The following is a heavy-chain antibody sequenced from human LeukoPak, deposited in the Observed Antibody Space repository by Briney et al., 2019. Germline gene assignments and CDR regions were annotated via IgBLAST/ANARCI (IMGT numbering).Heavy chain of an antibody. CDR3: ARRPGSFWDYWFDP. J-gene: IGHJ5*02. D-gene: IGHD3-3*01. CDR2: IIPISGTA. Sequence: SVKVSCKASGGTFSTYEISWVRQAPGQGLEWMGGIIPISGTANYAQKFQGRVTITADESTSTAYMELSSLRSEDTAVYYCARRPGSFWDYWFDPWGQGTLVTVTS. CDR1: GGTFSTYE. V-gene: IGHV1-69*13.